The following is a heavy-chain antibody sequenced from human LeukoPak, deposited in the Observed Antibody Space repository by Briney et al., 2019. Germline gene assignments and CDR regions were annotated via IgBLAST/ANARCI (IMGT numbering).Heavy chain of an antibody. CDR2: ISGSGGIT. V-gene: IGHV3-23*01. Sequence: PGGSLRLSSAASGFTFSICAMWWVRQAPGKGLEWVSGISGSGGITYCADSVKGRFTISRDNSKNTLYLQMNSLRPEDTAVYYCAKHTLGVSWGAFEYWGQGTLVTVSS. CDR1: GFTFSICA. D-gene: IGHD3-16*01. J-gene: IGHJ4*02. CDR3: AKHTLGVSWGAFEY.